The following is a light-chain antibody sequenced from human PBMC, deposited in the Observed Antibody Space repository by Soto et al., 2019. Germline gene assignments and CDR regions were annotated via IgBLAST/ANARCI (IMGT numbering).Light chain of an antibody. CDR1: SSNIGSNS. CDR3: AAWDDSLRGVV. Sequence: QSVLSQPPSASGTPGQRVTISCSGNSSNIGSNSGDWYQHLPGTAPKLLIYRNNQRPSGVPDRFSGSKSGTSVSLVISGLRSEDEADYHCAAWDDSLRGVVFGGGNKLTVL. V-gene: IGLV1-47*01. J-gene: IGLJ2*01. CDR2: RNN.